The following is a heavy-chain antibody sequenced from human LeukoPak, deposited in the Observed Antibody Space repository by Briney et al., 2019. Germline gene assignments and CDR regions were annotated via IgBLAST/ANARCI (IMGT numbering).Heavy chain of an antibody. D-gene: IGHD6-13*01. CDR2: IYYSGST. CDR1: GGSISSYY. Sequence: SETLSLTCTGSGGSISSYYWSWLRQPPGKGLEWIGYIYYSGSTNYNPSLKSRVTISVDTSKNQFSLKLSSVTAADTAVYYCARVSLAAAGRPFDYWGQGTLVTVSS. J-gene: IGHJ4*02. V-gene: IGHV4-59*01. CDR3: ARVSLAAAGRPFDY.